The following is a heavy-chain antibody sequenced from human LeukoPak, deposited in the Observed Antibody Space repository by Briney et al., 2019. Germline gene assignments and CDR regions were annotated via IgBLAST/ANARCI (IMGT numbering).Heavy chain of an antibody. CDR1: GFTFENYA. Sequence: GGSLRLSCAASGFTFENYAVHWVRKVPGKGLEWVSGISWNGGIIGYADSVKGRFTISRDSAENSLYLQMNSLRVEDTALYYCAKGGLRLYFGQFHYWGQGTLVTVSS. D-gene: IGHD3-10*01. V-gene: IGHV3-9*01. CDR2: ISWNGGII. J-gene: IGHJ4*02. CDR3: AKGGLRLYFGQFHY.